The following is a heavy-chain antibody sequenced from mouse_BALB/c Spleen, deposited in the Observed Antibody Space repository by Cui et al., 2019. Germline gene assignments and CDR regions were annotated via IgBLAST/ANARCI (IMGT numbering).Heavy chain of an antibody. Sequence: QAQFHQPGPELVKPGAPVKMSGKASGYTFTSYWMHWVKQRPGRGLEWSGRIDPNSGGTKYNEKFKSKATLTVDKPSSTAYMQLSSLTSEDSAVYYCARYDYYGSSYFDYWGQGTTLTVSS. V-gene: IGHV1-72*01. D-gene: IGHD1-1*01. J-gene: IGHJ2*01. CDR3: ARYDYYGSSYFDY. CDR1: GYTFTSYW. CDR2: IDPNSGGT.